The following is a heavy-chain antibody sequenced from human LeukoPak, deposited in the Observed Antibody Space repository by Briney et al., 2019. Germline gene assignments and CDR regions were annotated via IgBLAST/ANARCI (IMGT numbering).Heavy chain of an antibody. CDR2: IYSSGTT. Sequence: SETLSLTCTVSGGSITSYYWSWLRQPAGKGLEWIGRIYSSGTTNYNPSLKSRVTMSIDTTQFSLRLSSVTAADTAVYFCACGVAAAGWLYFDYWGQGSLVTVSS. CDR3: ACGVAAAGWLYFDY. V-gene: IGHV4-4*07. CDR1: GGSITSYY. D-gene: IGHD6-13*01. J-gene: IGHJ4*02.